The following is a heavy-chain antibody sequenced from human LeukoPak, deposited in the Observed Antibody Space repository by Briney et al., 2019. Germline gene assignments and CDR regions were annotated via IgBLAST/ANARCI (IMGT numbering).Heavy chain of an antibody. J-gene: IGHJ4*02. CDR2: ITSSSSSI. Sequence: GGSLRLSCAASGFAFSTYTMSWVRQAPGKGLEWFSCITSSSSSISYADSVRGRFTISRDNAKNSLYLQMNSLRAEDTAVYSCVRVEDWGAAGNRLDYWGQGTLVTVSS. D-gene: IGHD6-13*01. V-gene: IGHV3-21*01. CDR1: GFAFSTYT. CDR3: VRVEDWGAAGNRLDY.